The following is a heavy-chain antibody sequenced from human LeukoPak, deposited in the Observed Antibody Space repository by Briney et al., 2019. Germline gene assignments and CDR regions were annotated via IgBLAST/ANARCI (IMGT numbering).Heavy chain of an antibody. CDR1: GGSISSYY. CDR2: IYYSGST. CDR3: ARLGAYSSGWYDYYYYGMDV. Sequence: SETLSLTCTVSGGSISSYYWSWIRQPPGKGLEWIGYIYYSGSTNYNPSLKSRVTISVDTSKNQFSLKLSSVTAADTAVYYCARLGAYSSGWYDYYYYGMDVWGQGTTVTVSS. J-gene: IGHJ6*02. V-gene: IGHV4-59*08. D-gene: IGHD6-19*01.